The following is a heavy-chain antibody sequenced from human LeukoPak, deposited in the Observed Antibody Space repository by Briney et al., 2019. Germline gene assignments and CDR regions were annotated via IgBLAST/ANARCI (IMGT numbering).Heavy chain of an antibody. D-gene: IGHD1-26*01. J-gene: IGHJ4*02. CDR1: GGSISGSSYY. Sequence: SETLSLTCTVSGGSISGSSYYWGWIRQAPGKGLEWIASIYYSGITHYNPSLKSRVTISVDMSTNQFSLGLSSVTAADTAVYYCARDGWELGDYWGQGTLVAVSS. V-gene: IGHV4-39*07. CDR3: ARDGWELGDY. CDR2: IYYSGIT.